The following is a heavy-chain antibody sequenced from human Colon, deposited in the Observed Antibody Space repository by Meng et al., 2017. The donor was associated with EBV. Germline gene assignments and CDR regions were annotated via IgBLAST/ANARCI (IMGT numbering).Heavy chain of an antibody. J-gene: IGHJ5*02. CDR1: GGSISSGGYY. V-gene: IGHV4-31*03. CDR3: ARASYGSGSPLGESWFDP. Sequence: VPLPESGTGLVQPSQTLSRTCTVSGGSISSGGYYWSWIRQHPGKGLEWIGYIHSSGSTYYNPSLRSRPTISVDTSKNQFSLKLSSVTAADTAVYYCARASYGSGSPLGESWFDPWGQGTLVTVSS. CDR2: IHSSGST. D-gene: IGHD3-10*01.